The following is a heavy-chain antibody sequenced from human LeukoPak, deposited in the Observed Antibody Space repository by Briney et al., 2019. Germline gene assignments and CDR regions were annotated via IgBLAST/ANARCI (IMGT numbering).Heavy chain of an antibody. CDR2: ISYDGSNK. D-gene: IGHD3-9*01. CDR3: ARDDISPLGRRARLAY. CDR1: GFTFSSYA. Sequence: GGSLRLSCAASGFTFSSYAMHWVRQAPGKGLEWVAVISYDGSNKYYADSVKGRFTISRDNSKNTLYLQMNSLRAEDTAVYYCARDDISPLGRRARLAYWGQGTLVTVSS. J-gene: IGHJ4*02. V-gene: IGHV3-30-3*01.